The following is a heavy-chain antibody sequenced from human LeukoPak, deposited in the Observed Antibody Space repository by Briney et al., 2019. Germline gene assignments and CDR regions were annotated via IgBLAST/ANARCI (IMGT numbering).Heavy chain of an antibody. CDR2: IKSKTDGGTT. V-gene: IGHV3-15*01. D-gene: IGHD2-2*01. CDR1: GFTFSNAW. J-gene: IGHJ4*02. Sequence: PGGSLRLSCAASGFTFSNAWMSWVRQAPGKGLEWVGRIKSKTDGGTTDYAAPVKGRFTISRGDSKNTLYLQMNSLKTEDTAVYYCTSDSNPHIVVVPAATDYWGQGTLVTVSS. CDR3: TSDSNPHIVVVPAATDY.